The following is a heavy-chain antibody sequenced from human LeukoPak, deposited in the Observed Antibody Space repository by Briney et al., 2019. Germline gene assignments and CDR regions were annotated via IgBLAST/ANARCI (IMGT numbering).Heavy chain of an antibody. V-gene: IGHV3-48*04. Sequence: GGSLRLSCAASGFTFSNYNMNWVRQAPGKGLEWVSYISSSSSTIYYADSVKGRFTISRDNAKNSLFLQMNSLRAEDTAVYYCARDYYDTSGYFYGAYWGHGTLVTVSS. J-gene: IGHJ4*01. CDR2: ISSSSSTI. CDR3: ARDYYDTSGYFYGAY. CDR1: GFTFSNYN. D-gene: IGHD3-22*01.